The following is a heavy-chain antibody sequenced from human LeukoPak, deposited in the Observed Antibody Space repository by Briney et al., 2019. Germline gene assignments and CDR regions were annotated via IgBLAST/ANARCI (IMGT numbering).Heavy chain of an antibody. CDR1: GGSISSYY. CDR2: IYYSGST. V-gene: IGHV4-59*01. CDR3: VSFGGYYFDY. D-gene: IGHD3-22*01. J-gene: IGHJ4*02. Sequence: SETLSLTCTVSGGSISSYYWSWIRQPPGKGLEWIGYIYYSGSTNYNPSLKSRVTISVDTSKNQFSLKLSSVTAADTAVYYCVSFGGYYFDYWGQGTLVTVSS.